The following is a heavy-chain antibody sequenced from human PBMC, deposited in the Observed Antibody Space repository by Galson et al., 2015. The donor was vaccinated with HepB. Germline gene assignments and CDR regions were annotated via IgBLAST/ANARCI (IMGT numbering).Heavy chain of an antibody. CDR1: GGSFSGYY. CDR2: INHSGST. V-gene: IGHV4-34*01. CDR3: ARGASTPYCSSTSCYLWFDP. D-gene: IGHD2-2*01. J-gene: IGHJ5*02. Sequence: ETLSLTCAVYGGSFSGYYWSWIRQPPGKGLEWIGEINHSGSTNYNPSLKSRVTISVDTSKKQFSLKLSSVTAADTAVYYCARGASTPYCSSTSCYLWFDPWGQGTLVTVSS.